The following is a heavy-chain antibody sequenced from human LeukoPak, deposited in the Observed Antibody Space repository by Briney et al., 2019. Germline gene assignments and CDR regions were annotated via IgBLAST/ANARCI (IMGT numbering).Heavy chain of an antibody. D-gene: IGHD3-3*01. CDR1: GFTFRTYS. Sequence: PGGSLRLSCSASGFTFRTYSMNWVRQAPGKGLEWVSSISSSSSYIHYADSVRGRFSISRDNAKNSLYLQMNSLRAEDTAVYYCARGSGPHLEYFLQWGQGTLVTVSS. V-gene: IGHV3-21*01. CDR2: ISSSSSYI. CDR3: ARGSGPHLEYFLQ. J-gene: IGHJ1*01.